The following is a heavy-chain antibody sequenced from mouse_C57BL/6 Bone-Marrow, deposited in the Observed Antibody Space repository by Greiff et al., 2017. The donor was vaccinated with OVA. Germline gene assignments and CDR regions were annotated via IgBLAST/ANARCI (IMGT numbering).Heavy chain of an antibody. CDR2: IEPNSGGT. J-gene: IGHJ2*01. Sequence: QVQLQQPGAELVKPGASVKLSCKASGYTFTSYWMHWVKQRPGRGLEWIGRIEPNSGGTKYNEKFKSKATLTVDKPSITAYMQLSSLTSEDSAVYYCASVYYDYWGQGTTLTVSS. CDR3: ASVYYDY. D-gene: IGHD1-1*01. V-gene: IGHV1-72*01. CDR1: GYTFTSYW.